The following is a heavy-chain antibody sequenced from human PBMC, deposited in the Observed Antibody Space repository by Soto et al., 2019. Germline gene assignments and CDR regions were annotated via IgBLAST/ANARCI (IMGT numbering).Heavy chain of an antibody. J-gene: IGHJ4*02. CDR3: AKKEDGYNPFDY. V-gene: IGHV4-28*01. Sequence: QVQLQESGPGLVKPSDTLSLTCAVSGYFISSNNWWGWIRQPPGKGLEWIGYIYYSGSTYYNPSLKSRXIMQVXXSKNQFSLKLSSVTAVDTAVYYCAKKEDGYNPFDYWGQGTLVTVSS. D-gene: IGHD5-18*01. CDR2: IYYSGST. CDR1: GYFISSNNW.